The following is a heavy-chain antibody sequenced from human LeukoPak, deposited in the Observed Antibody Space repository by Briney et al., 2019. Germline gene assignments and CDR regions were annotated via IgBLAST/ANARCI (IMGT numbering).Heavy chain of an antibody. Sequence: SVKVSCKASGYTFTSYGISWVRQAPGQGLEWMGGIIPIFGTANYAQKFQGRVTITADESTSTAYMELSSLRSEDTAVYYCARRPHYSNGNYYFDYWGQGTLVTVSS. J-gene: IGHJ4*02. D-gene: IGHD6-25*01. V-gene: IGHV1-69*13. CDR2: IIPIFGTA. CDR1: GYTFTSYG. CDR3: ARRPHYSNGNYYFDY.